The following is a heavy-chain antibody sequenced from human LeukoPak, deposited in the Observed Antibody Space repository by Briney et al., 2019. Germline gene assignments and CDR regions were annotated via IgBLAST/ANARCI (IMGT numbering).Heavy chain of an antibody. J-gene: IGHJ5*02. D-gene: IGHD3-10*01. CDR1: GGSFSDYS. Sequence: PSETLSLTCAVYGGSFSDYSWTWIRQPPGKGLEWIGEINQSGGTNHNPSLMSRVIMSVDTSKNQISLKVSSVTAADTAVYYCARQNDYGSGSYWFDPWGQGTLVTVST. V-gene: IGHV4-34*01. CDR3: ARQNDYGSGSYWFDP. CDR2: INQSGGT.